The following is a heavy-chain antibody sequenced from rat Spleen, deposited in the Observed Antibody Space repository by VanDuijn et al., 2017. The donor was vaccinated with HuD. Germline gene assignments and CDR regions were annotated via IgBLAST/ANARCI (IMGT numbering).Heavy chain of an antibody. Sequence: EVQLVESGGGLVQPGRSMKLSCAASGFTFSNYDMAWVRQAPTKGLEWVASISYDGSSTYYRDSVKGRFTISRDNAKSTLYLQMDSLRSEDTATYYCTTDRDYGGYNIPMDAWGQGASVTVSS. CDR2: ISYDGSST. J-gene: IGHJ4*01. V-gene: IGHV5-20*01. CDR3: TTDRDYGGYNIPMDA. D-gene: IGHD1-11*01. CDR1: GFTFSNYD.